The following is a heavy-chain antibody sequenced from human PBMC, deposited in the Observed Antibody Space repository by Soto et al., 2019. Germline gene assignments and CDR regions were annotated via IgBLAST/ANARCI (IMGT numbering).Heavy chain of an antibody. V-gene: IGHV1-2*04. Sequence: QVQLVQSGAEVKKPGASVTVSCRSSGDTFNDYYIHWVRQAPGQGLEWMGWINPNSGVTKYAQKFKGWVSMTRDTSSRTVYMQLSRLSSDDTAVYYCARESGGATATLDYYYFYMDVWGTGTTVTVSS. D-gene: IGHD5-12*01. CDR3: ARESGGATATLDYYYFYMDV. CDR2: INPNSGVT. CDR1: GDTFNDYY. J-gene: IGHJ6*03.